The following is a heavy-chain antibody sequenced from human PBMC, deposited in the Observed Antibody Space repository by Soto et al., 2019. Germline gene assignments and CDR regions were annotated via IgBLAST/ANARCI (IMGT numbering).Heavy chain of an antibody. D-gene: IGHD6-13*01. J-gene: IGHJ6*03. CDR3: ARDWSSSWYSGSGYYYMDV. Sequence: QVQLVQSGAEVKKPGASVKVSCKASGYTFTSYGISWVRQAPGQGLEWMGWISAYNGNTNYAQKLQGGVTMTTDTSTSTAYMELRSLRSDDTAVYYCARDWSSSWYSGSGYYYMDVWGKGTTVTVSS. CDR1: GYTFTSYG. CDR2: ISAYNGNT. V-gene: IGHV1-18*01.